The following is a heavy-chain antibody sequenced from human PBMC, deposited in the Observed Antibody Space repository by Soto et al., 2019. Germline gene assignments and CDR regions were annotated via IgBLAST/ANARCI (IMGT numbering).Heavy chain of an antibody. D-gene: IGHD3-10*01. CDR1: EFTFTSYA. Sequence: EVQLLESGGGLVQPGGSLRLSCASEFTFTSYAMSWVRQAPGKGLEWVSAVGSDGGSTYYADSVRGRFTVSRDNSQNTLYLQMNNLRADDTAVYYCAKDVCGSGTFCHFDYWGQGTLVTVSS. CDR2: VGSDGGST. J-gene: IGHJ4*02. V-gene: IGHV3-23*01. CDR3: AKDVCGSGTFCHFDY.